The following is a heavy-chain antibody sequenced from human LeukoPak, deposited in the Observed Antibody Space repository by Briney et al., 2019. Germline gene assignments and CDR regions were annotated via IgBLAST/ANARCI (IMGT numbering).Heavy chain of an antibody. CDR3: ARASIEQLVRYYFDY. Sequence: SETLSLTCTVSGGSISSYYWSWLRQPPGKGLEWIGSIYYSGSTYYNPSLKSRVTISVDTSKNQFSLKLSSVTAADTAVYYCARASIEQLVRYYFDYWGQGTLVTVSS. D-gene: IGHD6-6*01. CDR1: GGSISSYY. CDR2: IYYSGST. V-gene: IGHV4-39*07. J-gene: IGHJ4*02.